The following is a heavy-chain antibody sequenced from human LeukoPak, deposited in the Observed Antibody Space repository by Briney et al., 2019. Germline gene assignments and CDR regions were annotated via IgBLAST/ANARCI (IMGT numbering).Heavy chain of an antibody. J-gene: IGHJ4*02. CDR3: AREMVRGVIDY. Sequence: PGGSLRLSCAASGFTVSSNYMSWVRQAPGKGLEWVSVIYSGGSTYYADSVNGRFTISRDNSKNTLYLQMNSLRAEDTAVYYCAREMVRGVIDYWGQGTLVTVSS. V-gene: IGHV3-53*01. CDR2: IYSGGST. CDR1: GFTVSSNY. D-gene: IGHD3-10*01.